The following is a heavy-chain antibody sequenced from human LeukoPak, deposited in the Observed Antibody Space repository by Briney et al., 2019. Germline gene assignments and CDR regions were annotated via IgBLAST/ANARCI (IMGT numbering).Heavy chain of an antibody. V-gene: IGHV4-34*01. CDR3: ARRAGSGSRFTHYYYYYYMDV. CDR1: GGSFSGYY. Sequence: SETLSLTCAVYGGSFSGYYWSWIRQPPGKGLEWIGEINHSGGTNYNPSLKSRVTISVDTSKNQFSLKLSSVTAADTAVYYCARRAGSGSRFTHYYYYYYMDVWGKGTTVTVSS. D-gene: IGHD3-10*01. CDR2: INHSGGT. J-gene: IGHJ6*03.